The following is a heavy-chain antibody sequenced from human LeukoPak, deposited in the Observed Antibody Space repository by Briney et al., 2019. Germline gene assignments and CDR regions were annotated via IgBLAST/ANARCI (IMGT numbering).Heavy chain of an antibody. CDR2: IYTSGST. V-gene: IGHV4-4*07. CDR3: ARDGAAAGLDY. Sequence: ASETLSLTCTVSGGSISSYYWSWIRQPAGKGLEWIGRIYTSGSTNYNPSLKSRVTISVDTSKNQFSLKLSSVTAADTAVYYCARDGAAAGLDYWGQGTLVTVSS. CDR1: GGSISSYY. D-gene: IGHD6-13*01. J-gene: IGHJ4*02.